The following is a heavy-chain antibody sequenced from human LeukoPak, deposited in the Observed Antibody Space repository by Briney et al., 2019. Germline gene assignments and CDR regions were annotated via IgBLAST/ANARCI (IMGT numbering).Heavy chain of an antibody. CDR1: GFTFSSYG. D-gene: IGHD3-22*01. J-gene: IGHJ4*02. V-gene: IGHV3-30*18. Sequence: GGSLRLSCAASGFTFSSYGMHWVRQAPGKGLEWVAVISYDGSNKYYADSVKGRFTISRDNSKNTLYLQMNSLRAGDTAVYYCAKDSYYDSSGYYSVFDYWGQGTLVTVSS. CDR3: AKDSYYDSSGYYSVFDY. CDR2: ISYDGSNK.